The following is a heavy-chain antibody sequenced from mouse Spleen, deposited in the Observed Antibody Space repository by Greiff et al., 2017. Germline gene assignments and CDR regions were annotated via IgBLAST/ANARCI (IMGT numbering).Heavy chain of an antibody. Sequence: VMLVESGPELVKPGASVKISCKASGYTFTSYYIHWVKQRPGQGLEWIGYIYPRDGSTNYNEKFKGKATLTADTSSSTAYMQLSSLTSEDSAVYFCARESFGAMDYWGQGTSVTVSS. CDR1: GYTFTSYY. D-gene: IGHD3-1*01. CDR3: ARESFGAMDY. V-gene: IGHV1S12*01. CDR2: IYPRDGST. J-gene: IGHJ4*01.